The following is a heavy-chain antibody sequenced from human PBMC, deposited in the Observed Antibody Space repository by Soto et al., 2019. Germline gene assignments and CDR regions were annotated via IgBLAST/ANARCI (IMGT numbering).Heavy chain of an antibody. V-gene: IGHV3-23*01. CDR3: ANFRGLYRQGPFES. Sequence: EVQLLESGGGLVQPGGSLRLSCAASGFTFSSYPMSWVRQAPGKGLEWASAINEDGANTFYADSVKGRFTISRDNSKNTLYLQMNSLRVEDTAVYYCANFRGLYRQGPFESWGQGTMVTVSS. CDR1: GFTFSSYP. D-gene: IGHD3-16*01. J-gene: IGHJ3*02. CDR2: INEDGANT.